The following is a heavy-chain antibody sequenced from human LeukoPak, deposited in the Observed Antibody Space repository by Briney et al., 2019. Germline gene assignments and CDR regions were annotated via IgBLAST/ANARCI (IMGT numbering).Heavy chain of an antibody. Sequence: ASVKVSCKASGYTFTGYYMHWVRQAPGQGLEWMGWINPNSGGTNYAQKLQGRVTMTRDTSISTAYMELSRLRSDDTAVYYCAREAAAGTAKTYYFDYWGQGTLVTVSS. D-gene: IGHD6-13*01. J-gene: IGHJ4*02. V-gene: IGHV1-2*02. CDR3: AREAAAGTAKTYYFDY. CDR2: INPNSGGT. CDR1: GYTFTGYY.